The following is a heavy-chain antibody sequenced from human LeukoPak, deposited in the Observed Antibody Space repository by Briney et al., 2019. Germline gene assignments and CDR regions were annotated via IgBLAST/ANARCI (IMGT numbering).Heavy chain of an antibody. CDR1: GFTFSNYG. CDR3: AKDNPLDY. V-gene: IGHV3-30*02. CDR2: IRYDGNNK. Sequence: GGSLRLSCGVSGFTFSNYGMLWVRQAPGKGLEWVAFIRYDGNNKLYTDSVKGRFTISRDNSKNTVYLHINSLRTEDTALYYCAKDNPLDYWGQGTLVIVSS. J-gene: IGHJ4*02. D-gene: IGHD1-14*01.